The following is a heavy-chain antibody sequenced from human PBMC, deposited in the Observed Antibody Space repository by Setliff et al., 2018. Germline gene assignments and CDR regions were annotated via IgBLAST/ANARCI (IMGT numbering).Heavy chain of an antibody. J-gene: IGHJ4*02. CDR1: GYTFTSYG. CDR2: ISAYNGNT. D-gene: IGHD3-3*01. CDR3: ARDWEYYDFWSGYYTGFSSLDY. V-gene: IGHV1-18*01. Sequence: ASVKVSCKASGYTFTSYGISWVRQAPGQGLEWMGWISAYNGNTNYAQKLQGRVTMTTDTSTSTAYMELRSLRSDDTAVYYCARDWEYYDFWSGYYTGFSSLDYWGQGTLVTVSS.